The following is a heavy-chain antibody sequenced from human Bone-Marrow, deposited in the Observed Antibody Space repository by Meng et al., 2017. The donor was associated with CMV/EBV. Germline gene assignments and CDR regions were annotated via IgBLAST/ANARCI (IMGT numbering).Heavy chain of an antibody. CDR1: GGSISSSSYY. Sequence: SETLSLTCTVSGGSISSSSYYWGWIRQPPGKGLEWIGSIYYSGSTYYNPSLKSRVTISVDTSKNQFSLKLSSVTAADTAVYYCARHIREYYYDSKGSYFDYWGQGTLVTVPQ. D-gene: IGHD3-22*01. V-gene: IGHV4-39*01. CDR3: ARHIREYYYDSKGSYFDY. CDR2: IYYSGST. J-gene: IGHJ4*02.